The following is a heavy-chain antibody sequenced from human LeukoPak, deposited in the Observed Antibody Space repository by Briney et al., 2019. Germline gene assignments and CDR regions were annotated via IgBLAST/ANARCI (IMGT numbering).Heavy chain of an antibody. J-gene: IGHJ6*03. CDR3: AKFRGYISGWLPSNLDYYYYMDV. V-gene: IGHV3-23*01. CDR1: GFTFSSYA. D-gene: IGHD6-19*01. Sequence: PGGSLRLSCAASGFTFSSYAMSWVRQAPGKGLEWVSAISGSGGSTYYADSVKGRFTISRDNSKNTLYLQMNSLRAEDTAVYYCAKFRGYISGWLPSNLDYYYYMDVWGKGTTVTVSS. CDR2: ISGSGGST.